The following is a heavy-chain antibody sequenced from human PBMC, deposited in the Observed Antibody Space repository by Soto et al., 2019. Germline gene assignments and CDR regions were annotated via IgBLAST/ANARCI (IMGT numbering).Heavy chain of an antibody. J-gene: IGHJ5*02. D-gene: IGHD3-3*01. CDR3: ARARITIFGVVSDNWFDP. Sequence: PSETLSLTCTVSGGSISSSSYYWGWIRQPPGKGLEWIGSIYYSGSTYYNPSLKSRVTISVDTSKNQFSLKLSSVTAADTALYYCARARITIFGVVSDNWFDPWGQGTLVTVSS. CDR1: GGSISSSSYY. CDR2: IYYSGST. V-gene: IGHV4-39*01.